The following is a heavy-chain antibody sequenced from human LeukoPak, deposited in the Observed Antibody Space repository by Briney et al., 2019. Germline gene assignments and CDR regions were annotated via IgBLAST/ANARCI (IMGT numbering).Heavy chain of an antibody. D-gene: IGHD3-22*01. Sequence: PSETLSLTCAVYGGSFSGYYWSWIRQPPGKGLEWIGEINHSGSTNYNPSLKSRVTISVDTSKNQFSLKLSSVTAADTAVYYCASGLRYYYGSSGYSAFDIWGQGTMVTVSS. V-gene: IGHV4-34*01. CDR1: GGSFSGYY. CDR2: INHSGST. J-gene: IGHJ3*02. CDR3: ASGLRYYYGSSGYSAFDI.